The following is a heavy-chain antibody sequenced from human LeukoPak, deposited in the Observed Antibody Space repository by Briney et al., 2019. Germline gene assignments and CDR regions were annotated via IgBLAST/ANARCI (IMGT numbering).Heavy chain of an antibody. D-gene: IGHD1-26*01. Sequence: KPGASVKVSCKASGYTFTSYYMHWVRQAPGQGLEWMGIINPSGGSTSYADSVKGRFTISRDNAKNTLYLQMNSLRAEDTAVYYCVRDLAGAQDYWGQGTLVTVSS. CDR3: VRDLAGAQDY. J-gene: IGHJ4*02. V-gene: IGHV1-46*04. CDR1: GYTFTSYY. CDR2: INPSGGST.